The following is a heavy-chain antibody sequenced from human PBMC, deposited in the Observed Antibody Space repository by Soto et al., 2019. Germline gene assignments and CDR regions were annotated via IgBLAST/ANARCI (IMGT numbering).Heavy chain of an antibody. CDR2: ISYDGSNK. D-gene: IGHD3-22*01. CDR1: GFTFSSYA. Sequence: QVQLVESGGGVVQPGRSLRLSCAASGFTFSSYAMHWVRQAPGKGLEWVAVISYDGSNKYYADSVKGRFTISRDNSKNTLYLQMNSLRAEDTAVYYCAKTRGDSSGYYYKYYFDYWGQGTLVTVSS. J-gene: IGHJ4*02. V-gene: IGHV3-30*18. CDR3: AKTRGDSSGYYYKYYFDY.